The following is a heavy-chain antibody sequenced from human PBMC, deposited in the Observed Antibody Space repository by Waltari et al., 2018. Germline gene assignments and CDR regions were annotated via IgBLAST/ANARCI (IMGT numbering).Heavy chain of an antibody. CDR2: ICYKGST. V-gene: IGHV4-61*01. D-gene: IGHD4-17*01. CDR1: GGSVSSGTYH. Sequence: QVQLQESGPGLVKPSETLSLICSVSGGSVSSGTYHWSWVRQPPGKGREWTGDICYKGSTNSNPAVKSRVTISVDTSKNQLSLNLSSVTAADTAVYYCARGHDYWNYYYMDVWGKGTTVTVSS. J-gene: IGHJ6*03. CDR3: ARGHDYWNYYYMDV.